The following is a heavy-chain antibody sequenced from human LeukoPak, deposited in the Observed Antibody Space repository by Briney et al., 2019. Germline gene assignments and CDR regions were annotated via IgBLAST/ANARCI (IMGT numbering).Heavy chain of an antibody. V-gene: IGHV4-61*02. CDR1: GGSISSGSYY. Sequence: SQTLSLTCTVSGGSISSGSYYLSWIRQPAGKGLEWIGRIYTSGSTNYNPSLKSRVTISVDTSKNQFSLKLSSVTAADTAVYYCARTKTQRGYSGYDSDYWGQGTLVTVSS. CDR3: ARTKTQRGYSGYDSDY. D-gene: IGHD5-12*01. CDR2: IYTSGST. J-gene: IGHJ4*02.